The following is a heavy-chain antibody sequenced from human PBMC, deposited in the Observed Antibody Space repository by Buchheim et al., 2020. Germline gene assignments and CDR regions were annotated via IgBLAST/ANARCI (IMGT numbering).Heavy chain of an antibody. J-gene: IGHJ4*02. CDR2: ITSGGAT. D-gene: IGHD3-10*01. V-gene: IGHV3-23*01. Sequence: EVQLLESGGGLVQIGGSLRLSCAASGFTFNSYTMSWVRQAPGKGLEWVSSITSGGATYYTDSARGRFTTSRDNPTSTLYLQASSTRVEDTALYYCVQSRVSTNGLLDYWGQGTL. CDR3: VQSRVSTNGLLDY. CDR1: GFTFNSYT.